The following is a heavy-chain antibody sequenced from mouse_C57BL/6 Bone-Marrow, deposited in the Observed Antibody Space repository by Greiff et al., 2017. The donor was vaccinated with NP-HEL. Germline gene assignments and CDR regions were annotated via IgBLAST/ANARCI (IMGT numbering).Heavy chain of an antibody. CDR3: ARYYYGSSYWDFDV. CDR2: IYPGSGST. V-gene: IGHV1-55*01. CDR1: GYTFTSYW. Sequence: QVQLKQPGAELVKPGASVKMSCKASGYTFTSYWITWVKQRPGQGLEWIGDIYPGSGSTNYNEKFKSKATLTVDTSSSTAYMQLSSLTSEDSAVYSCARYYYGSSYWDFDVWGTGTTVTVSS. J-gene: IGHJ1*03. D-gene: IGHD1-1*01.